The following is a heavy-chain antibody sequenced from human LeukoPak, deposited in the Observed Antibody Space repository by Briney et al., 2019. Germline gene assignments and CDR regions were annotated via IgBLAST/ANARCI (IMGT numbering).Heavy chain of an antibody. V-gene: IGHV4-59*13. CDR2: IHYYEST. CDR1: GGSISSYY. CDR3: ARVRDSSGYDYYYYMDV. Sequence: SETLSLTCTVSGGSISSYYWSWIRQPPGKGLELIGYIHYYESTNYNPSLKSQVTISGVTSKNQFSLKLSSVTAADTAVYYCARVRDSSGYDYYYYMDVWGKGTTVTVSS. D-gene: IGHD3-22*01. J-gene: IGHJ6*03.